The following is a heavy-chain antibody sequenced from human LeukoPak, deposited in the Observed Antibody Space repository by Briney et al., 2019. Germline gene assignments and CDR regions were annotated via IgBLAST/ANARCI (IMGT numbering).Heavy chain of an antibody. J-gene: IGHJ4*02. CDR3: ARRRDCSSTSCPAAYGY. CDR1: GYTFTGYY. CDR2: INPNSGGT. V-gene: IGHV1-2*02. Sequence: ASVKVSCKASGYTFTGYYMHWVRQAPGQGLEWMGWINPNSGGTNYAQKFQGRVTMTRDTSISTAYMELSRLRSDDTAVYYCARRRDCSSTSCPAAYGYWGQGTLVTVSS. D-gene: IGHD2-2*01.